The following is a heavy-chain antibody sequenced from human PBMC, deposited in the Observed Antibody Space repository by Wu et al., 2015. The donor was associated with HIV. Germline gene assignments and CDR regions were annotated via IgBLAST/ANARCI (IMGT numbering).Heavy chain of an antibody. Sequence: QVQLVQSGAEVKKPGASVKVSCKASGYTFTGYYMHWVRQAPGQGLEWMGWINPNSGGTNYAQKFQGRVTMTRDTSISTAYMELSRLRSDDTAVYYCARGESFVYYGSGSSYAFDIWGQGTMVTVSS. CDR1: GYTFTGYY. CDR2: INPNSGGT. V-gene: IGHV1-2*02. J-gene: IGHJ3*02. CDR3: ARGESFVYYGSGSSYAFDI. D-gene: IGHD3-10*01.